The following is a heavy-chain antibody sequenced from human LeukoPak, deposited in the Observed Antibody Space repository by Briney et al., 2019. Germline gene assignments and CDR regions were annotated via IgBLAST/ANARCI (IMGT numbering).Heavy chain of an antibody. CDR3: TRTQGEYLFPYYFDY. CDR1: GFTFSSYE. CDR2: ISSSGSTI. D-gene: IGHD3-10*01. Sequence: PGGSLRLSCAAPGFTFSSYEMNWVRQAPGKGLEWISYISSSGSTIYYADSVKGRFTISRDNAKNSLYLHMNSLRAEDTAVYYCTRTQGEYLFPYYFDYWGREPWSPSPQ. J-gene: IGHJ4*02. V-gene: IGHV3-48*03.